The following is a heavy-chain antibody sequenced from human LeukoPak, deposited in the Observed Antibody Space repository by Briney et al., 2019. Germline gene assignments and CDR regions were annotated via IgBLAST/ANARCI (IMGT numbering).Heavy chain of an antibody. D-gene: IGHD6-13*01. J-gene: IGHJ4*02. CDR2: IYSGGST. Sequence: PGGSLRLSCAASGFTVSSNYMSWVRQAPGKGLEWVSVIYSGGSTYYADSVKGRFTISRDNSKNTLYLQMNSLRAEDTAVYYCARGVGYSSSRYSYYFDYWGQGTLVTVSS. CDR1: GFTVSSNY. CDR3: ARGVGYSSSRYSYYFDY. V-gene: IGHV3-66*01.